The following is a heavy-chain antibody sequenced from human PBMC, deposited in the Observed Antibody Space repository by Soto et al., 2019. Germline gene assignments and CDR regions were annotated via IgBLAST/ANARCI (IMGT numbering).Heavy chain of an antibody. J-gene: IGHJ3*02. CDR3: ARDLPVVPAARHAFDI. CDR2: IKQDGSEK. D-gene: IGHD2-2*01. V-gene: IGHV3-7*01. CDR1: GFTFSSYW. Sequence: GGSLRLSCAASGFTFSSYWMSWVRQAPGKGLEWVANIKQDGSEKCYVDSVKGRFTISRDNAKNSLYLQMNSLRAEDTAVYYCARDLPVVPAARHAFDIWGQGTMVTVSS.